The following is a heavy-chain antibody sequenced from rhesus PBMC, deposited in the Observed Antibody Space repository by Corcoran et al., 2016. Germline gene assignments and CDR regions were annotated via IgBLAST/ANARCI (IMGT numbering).Heavy chain of an antibody. V-gene: IGHV4-169*02. D-gene: IGHD4-35*01. J-gene: IGHJ4*01. Sequence: QLQLQESGPGLVKPSETLSVTCAVSGGSIRSSYWRWLRQAPGKGLEWIGYIYGSGSSTNYNPSLKSRVTLSVDTSKNQFSLKLSSVTAADTAVYYCVRDRDYGNSLDYWGQGVLVTVSS. CDR3: VRDRDYGNSLDY. CDR2: IYGSGSST. CDR1: GGSIRSSY.